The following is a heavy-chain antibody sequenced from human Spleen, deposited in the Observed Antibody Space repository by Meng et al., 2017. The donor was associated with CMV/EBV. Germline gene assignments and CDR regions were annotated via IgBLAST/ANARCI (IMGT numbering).Heavy chain of an antibody. CDR1: GGSVSSGAYY. CDR2: MHYSGTT. CDR3: ARERRAPGFDTFDV. D-gene: IGHD3-10*01. J-gene: IGHJ3*01. Sequence: SETLSLTCTVSGGSVSSGAYYWSWMRQPPGKGLEWIGQMHYSGTTSNNPSLKSRATMSLDTSKNHFSLNLNSVPAADTAVYYCARERRAPGFDTFDVWGQGTTVTVSS. V-gene: IGHV4-61*08.